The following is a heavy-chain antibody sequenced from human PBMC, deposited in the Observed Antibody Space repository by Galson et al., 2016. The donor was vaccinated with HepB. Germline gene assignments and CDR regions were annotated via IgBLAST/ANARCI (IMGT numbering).Heavy chain of an antibody. V-gene: IGHV3-30*04. Sequence: SLRLSCAASGFTFTTYAIQWVRQAPGKGLEWVAVISYDGSNKYYGDSVKGRFTISRDNSWNAVYLQMSGLRPDDTAVYYCARDSSFDYWGQGTLVTVSS. CDR1: GFTFTTYA. CDR3: ARDSSFDY. CDR2: ISYDGSNK. J-gene: IGHJ4*02. D-gene: IGHD6-6*01.